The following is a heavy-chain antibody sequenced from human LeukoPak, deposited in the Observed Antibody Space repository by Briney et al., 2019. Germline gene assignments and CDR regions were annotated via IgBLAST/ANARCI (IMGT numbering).Heavy chain of an antibody. Sequence: SDTLSLTCAVSGYSISSSNWWGWIRQPPGKGLEWIGYIYHSGSTYYNPSLKSRVTISVDRSKNQFSLKLSSVTAAGTAVYYCARGPPYDAFDIWGQGTMVTVSS. CDR1: GYSISSSNW. CDR2: IYHSGST. J-gene: IGHJ3*02. CDR3: ARGPPYDAFDI. V-gene: IGHV4-28*03.